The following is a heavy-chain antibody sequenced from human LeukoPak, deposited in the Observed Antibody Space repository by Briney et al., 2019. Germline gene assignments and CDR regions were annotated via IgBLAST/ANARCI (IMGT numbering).Heavy chain of an antibody. V-gene: IGHV3-20*04. CDR2: INWNGGTI. CDR3: ARYGFYCSSTSCYIFDN. CDR1: GFTFDDYG. J-gene: IGHJ4*02. Sequence: GGSLRLSCAASGFTFDDYGMSWVRQAPGKGLEWVSGINWNGGTIGYADSVKGRFTISRDDAKNSLYLQMNSLRAEDTALYYCARYGFYCSSTSCYIFDNWGQGTLVTVSS. D-gene: IGHD2-2*02.